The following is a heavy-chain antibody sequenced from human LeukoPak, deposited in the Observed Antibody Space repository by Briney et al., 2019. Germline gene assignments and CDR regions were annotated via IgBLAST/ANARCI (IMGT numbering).Heavy chain of an antibody. CDR2: INHSGST. J-gene: IGHJ4*02. Sequence: SETLSLTCAVYGGSFSGYYWSWIRQPPGQGLEWIGEINHSGSTNYNPSLKSRVTISVDTSKNQFSLKLSSVTAADTAVYYCVQTSVQGVNWGQGTLVTVSS. D-gene: IGHD2-21*01. CDR3: VQTSVQGVN. CDR1: GGSFSGYY. V-gene: IGHV4-34*01.